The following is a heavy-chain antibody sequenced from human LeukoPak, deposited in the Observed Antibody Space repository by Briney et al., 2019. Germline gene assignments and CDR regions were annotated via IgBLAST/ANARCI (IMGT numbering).Heavy chain of an antibody. CDR3: ARDFDYVWGSYRDYYFDY. Sequence: GGSLRLSCAASGFTFDDYGMSWVRQVPGKGLEWVSGISGSGRVTVYADAVRGRFTISRDNSRNTLYLQLNSLRVEDTAVYYCARDFDYVWGSYRDYYFDYWGQGTLVTVSS. D-gene: IGHD3-16*02. CDR2: ISGSGRVT. V-gene: IGHV3-23*01. J-gene: IGHJ4*02. CDR1: GFTFDDYG.